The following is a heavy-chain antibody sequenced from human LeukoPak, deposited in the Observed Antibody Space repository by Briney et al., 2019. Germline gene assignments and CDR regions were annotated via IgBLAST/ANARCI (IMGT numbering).Heavy chain of an antibody. CDR1: GFTFDDYA. CDR2: ISWNSGSI. CDR3: AKVAGHCSSTSCYY. V-gene: IGHV3-9*01. Sequence: GGSLRLSCAASGFTFDDYAMHWVRQAPGKGLEWVSGISWNSGSIGYVDSVKGRFTISRDNAKNSLYLQMNSLRAEDTAVYYCAKVAGHCSSTSCYYWGQGTLVTVSS. J-gene: IGHJ4*02. D-gene: IGHD2-2*01.